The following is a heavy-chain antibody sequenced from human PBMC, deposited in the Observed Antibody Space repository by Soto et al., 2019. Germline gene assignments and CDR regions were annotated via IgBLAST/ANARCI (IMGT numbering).Heavy chain of an antibody. CDR2: IYPGDSDT. V-gene: IGHV5-51*01. J-gene: IGHJ5*02. D-gene: IGHD5-12*01. CDR1: GYRFTSYW. CDR3: ARQFYSGYDRGGWFDP. Sequence: LGESLKISCKGSGYRFTSYWIAWVRQMPGKGLEWMGIIYPGDSDTRYSPSFQGQVTISADKSITTAYLQWSSLKASDTAIYYCARQFYSGYDRGGWFDPWGQGQWSPSPQ.